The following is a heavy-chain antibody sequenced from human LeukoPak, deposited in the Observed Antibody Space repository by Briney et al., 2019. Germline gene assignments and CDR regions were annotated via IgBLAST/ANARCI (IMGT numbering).Heavy chain of an antibody. CDR1: GGTFSSYA. V-gene: IGHV1-8*03. J-gene: IGHJ6*03. CDR3: ARGHCSSTSCYYYYYYYMDV. D-gene: IGHD2-2*01. Sequence: GASVKVSCKASGGTFSSYAINWVRQATGQGLEWMGWMNPNSGNTGYAQKFQGRVTITRNTSISTAYMELSSLRSEDTAVYYCARGHCSSTSCYYYYYYYMDVWGKGTTVTVSS. CDR2: MNPNSGNT.